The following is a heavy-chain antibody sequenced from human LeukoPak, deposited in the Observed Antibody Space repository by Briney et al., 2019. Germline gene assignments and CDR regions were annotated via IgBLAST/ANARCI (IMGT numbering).Heavy chain of an antibody. CDR1: GGSISSGDYY. J-gene: IGHJ4*02. Sequence: PSETLSLTCTVSGGSISSGDYYWSWIRQPPGKGLEWIGYIYYSGSTYYNPSLKSRVTISVDTSKIQFSLKLSSVTAADTAVYYCAREAGQYYYDSSGYVFDYWGQGTLVTVSS. D-gene: IGHD3-22*01. CDR3: AREAGQYYYDSSGYVFDY. CDR2: IYYSGST. V-gene: IGHV4-30-4*01.